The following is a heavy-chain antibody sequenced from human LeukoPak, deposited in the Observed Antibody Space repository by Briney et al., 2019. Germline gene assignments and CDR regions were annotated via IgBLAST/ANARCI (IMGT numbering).Heavy chain of an antibody. V-gene: IGHV4-59*01. Sequence: PSETLSLTCTVSGGSISSYYWSWLRQPPGKGLEWIGYIYYSGSTNYNPSLKSRVTISVDTSKNQFSLKLSSVTAADTAVYYCARAIAAAGGVDYWGQGTLVTVSS. D-gene: IGHD6-13*01. CDR1: GGSISSYY. CDR2: IYYSGST. J-gene: IGHJ4*02. CDR3: ARAIAAAGGVDY.